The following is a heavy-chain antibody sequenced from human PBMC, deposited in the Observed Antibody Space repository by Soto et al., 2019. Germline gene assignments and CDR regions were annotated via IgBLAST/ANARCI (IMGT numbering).Heavy chain of an antibody. D-gene: IGHD2-15*01. CDR3: ARGRPSCSGGSCVVGYFDY. J-gene: IGHJ4*02. V-gene: IGHV4-34*01. CDR2: IIHSGST. CDR1: DWSFSGYY. Sequence: QVQLKQWCAGLLKPSETLSLTCAVYDWSFSGYYWSWIRQPPGKGLEWIGEIIHSGSTNYNPSLTSRVTISVDTSKNQVSLNLSSVTAADTAVYYCARGRPSCSGGSCVVGYFDYWGQGTLVTVSS.